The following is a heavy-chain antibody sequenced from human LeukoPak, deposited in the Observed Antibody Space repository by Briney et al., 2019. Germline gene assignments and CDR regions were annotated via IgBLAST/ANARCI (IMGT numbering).Heavy chain of an antibody. CDR1: GYSISSGYY. J-gene: IGHJ6*03. D-gene: IGHD6-13*01. CDR2: IYHSGST. Sequence: SETLSLTCAVSGYSISSGYYWGWIRQPPGKGLEWIGSIYHSGSTYYNPSLKSRVTISVDTSKNQFSLKLSSVTAADTAVYYCARDAALAAAGMAYYYYMDVWGKGTTVTVSS. CDR3: ARDAALAAAGMAYYYYMDV. V-gene: IGHV4-38-2*02.